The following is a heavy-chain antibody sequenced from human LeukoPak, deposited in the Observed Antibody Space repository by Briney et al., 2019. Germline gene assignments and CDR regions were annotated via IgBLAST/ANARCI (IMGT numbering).Heavy chain of an antibody. CDR3: ARERSYDFWSGYYTGGFFDY. CDR2: IIPIFGTA. CDR1: GGTFSSYA. J-gene: IGHJ4*02. V-gene: IGHV1-69*05. Sequence: ASVTVSFTASGGTFSSYAISWVRQAPGQGLEWMGGIIPIFGTANYAQKFQGRVTMTTDESTSTAYMELSSLRSEDTAVYYCARERSYDFWSGYYTGGFFDYWGQGTLVTVSS. D-gene: IGHD3-3*01.